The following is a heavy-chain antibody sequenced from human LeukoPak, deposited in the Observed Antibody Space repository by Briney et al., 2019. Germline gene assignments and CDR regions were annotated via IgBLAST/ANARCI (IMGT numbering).Heavy chain of an antibody. CDR1: GGSFSGYY. Sequence: SETLSLTCAVYGGSFSGYYWSRIRQPPGKGLEWIGEINHSGSTNYNPSLKSRVTISVDTSKNQFSLKLGSVTAADTAVYYCARGPRSTMVRGGYYGMDVWGKGTTVTVSS. J-gene: IGHJ6*04. V-gene: IGHV4-34*01. CDR2: INHSGST. D-gene: IGHD3-10*01. CDR3: ARGPRSTMVRGGYYGMDV.